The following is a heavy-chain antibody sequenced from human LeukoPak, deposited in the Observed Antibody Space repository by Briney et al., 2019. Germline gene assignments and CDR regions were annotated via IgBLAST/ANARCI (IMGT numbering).Heavy chain of an antibody. CDR2: ISGSGGST. CDR3: TREGGYDPFEY. J-gene: IGHJ4*02. CDR1: GFTFSSYA. D-gene: IGHD5-12*01. V-gene: IGHV3-23*01. Sequence: GGSLRLSCAASGFTFSSYAMSWVRQAPGKGLEWVSAISGSGGSTYYADSVKGRFTISRDNAKNTLYLQMDSLRAEDTAVYYFTREGGYDPFEYWGQGTLVTVSS.